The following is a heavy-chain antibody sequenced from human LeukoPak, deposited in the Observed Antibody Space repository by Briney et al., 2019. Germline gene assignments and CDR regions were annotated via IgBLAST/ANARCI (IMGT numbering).Heavy chain of an antibody. V-gene: IGHV4-39*07. CDR2: INHSGST. Sequence: PSETLSLTCTVSSGSISSNSYYWAWIRQPPGKGLEWIGEINHSGSTNYNPALKSRVTISVDTSKNQFSLKLNSVTAADTAVYYCARGRITGTTGAYYRGQGTLGTVSS. CDR1: SGSISSNSYY. J-gene: IGHJ4*02. CDR3: ARGRITGTTGAYY. D-gene: IGHD1-20*01.